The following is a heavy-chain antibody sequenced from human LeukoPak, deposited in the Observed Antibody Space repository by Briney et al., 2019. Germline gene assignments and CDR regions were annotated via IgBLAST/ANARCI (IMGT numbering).Heavy chain of an antibody. CDR3: ARLGLYTSSWHRYYYFDY. CDR1: GGSFNDYS. V-gene: IGHV4-34*01. CDR2: INHSGST. Sequence: SETLSLTCGVHGGSFNDYSWTWIRQSPGKGLEWIGEINHSGSTSYNPSLKSRFTMSVDASKNQFSLRLSSVTAADTAVYYCARLGLYTSSWHRYYYFDYWGQGTLVTVSS. D-gene: IGHD6-13*01. J-gene: IGHJ4*02.